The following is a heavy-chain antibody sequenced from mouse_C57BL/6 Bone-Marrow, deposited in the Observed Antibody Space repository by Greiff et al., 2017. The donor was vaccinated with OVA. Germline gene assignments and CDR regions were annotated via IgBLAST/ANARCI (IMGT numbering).Heavy chain of an antibody. CDR1: GFTFSDYG. D-gene: IGHD2-5*01. CDR3: ARPYSNYYYAMDY. J-gene: IGHJ4*01. Sequence: EVQLQESGGGLVKPGGSLKLSCAASGFTFSDYGMHWVRQAPEKGLEWVAYISSGSSTIYYADTVKGRFTISRDNAKNTLFLQMTSLRSEDTAMYYCARPYSNYYYAMDYWGQGTSVTVSS. CDR2: ISSGSSTI. V-gene: IGHV5-17*01.